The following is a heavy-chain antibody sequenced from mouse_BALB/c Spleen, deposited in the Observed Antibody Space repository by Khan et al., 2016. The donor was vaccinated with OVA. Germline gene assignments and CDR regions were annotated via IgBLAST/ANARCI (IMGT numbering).Heavy chain of an antibody. CDR3: ARPPYFSYVMVY. CDR2: INTYTGEP. V-gene: IGHV9-3-1*01. J-gene: IGHJ4*01. D-gene: IGHD2-10*01. CDR1: GYTFTNFG. Sequence: QIQLVQSGPELKKPGETVKISCKASGYTFTNFGINWVRQAPGKGLKWMGWINTYTGEPTYDDDFKGRFAFSLEASASTAYLQIINLKNEDTATYFCARPPYFSYVMVYWGQGTSVTVSS.